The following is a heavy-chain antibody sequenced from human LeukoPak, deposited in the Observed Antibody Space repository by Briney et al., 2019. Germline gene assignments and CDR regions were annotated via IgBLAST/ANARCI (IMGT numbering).Heavy chain of an antibody. D-gene: IGHD6-6*01. V-gene: IGHV1-18*01. CDR3: ARGARIAARVSDAFDI. CDR2: ISAYNGNT. Sequence: ASVTVSCTASGYTFTSYGISWVRQAPGQGLEWMGWISAYNGNTNYAQKLQGRVTMTTDTSTSTAYMELRSLRSDDTAVYYCARGARIAARVSDAFDIWGQGTMVTVSS. J-gene: IGHJ3*02. CDR1: GYTFTSYG.